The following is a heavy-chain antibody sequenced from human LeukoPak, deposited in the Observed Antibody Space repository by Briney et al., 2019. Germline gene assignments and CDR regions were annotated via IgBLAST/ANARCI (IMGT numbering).Heavy chain of an antibody. J-gene: IGHJ4*02. Sequence: PGGSLRLSCAASGFTFSSYAMHWVRQAPGKGLEWVAVISYDGSNKYYADSVKGRFTISRDNSKNTLYLQMNSLRAEDTAVYYCARDPIAVDGTGRYFDYWGQGTLVTVSS. CDR3: ARDPIAVDGTGRYFDY. V-gene: IGHV3-30*04. D-gene: IGHD6-19*01. CDR2: ISYDGSNK. CDR1: GFTFSSYA.